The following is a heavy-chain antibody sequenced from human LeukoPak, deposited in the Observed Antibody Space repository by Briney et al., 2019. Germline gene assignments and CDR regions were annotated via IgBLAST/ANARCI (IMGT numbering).Heavy chain of an antibody. CDR2: ISHDERSK. D-gene: IGHD2-2*02. CDR3: VRVPSYCSSTNCHTPFDN. J-gene: IGHJ4*02. Sequence: PGRSLRLSCAASGFTFSSYALHWVRQAPGKGLEWVTFISHDERSKYSADSVKGRFIISRDNAKNTLYLQMNSLRAEDTAVYYCVRVPSYCSSTNCHTPFDNWGQGTLVTVSS. V-gene: IGHV3-30*04. CDR1: GFTFSSYA.